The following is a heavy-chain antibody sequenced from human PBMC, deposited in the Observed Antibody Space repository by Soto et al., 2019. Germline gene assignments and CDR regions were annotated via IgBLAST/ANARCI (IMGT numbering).Heavy chain of an antibody. V-gene: IGHV4-31*03. CDR3: ARDTQRGYSGYFDS. CDR1: GGSLSSGGYY. Sequence: QVQLQESGPGLVKPSQTLSLSCTVSGGSLSSGGYYWSWIRQHPGKGLEWIGFIYYSGSTYYNPSLTSRLTISVDTSQNQFSLQPSSVTAADTAVYYCARDTQRGYSGYFDSWGQGTLVTVSS. CDR2: IYYSGST. D-gene: IGHD5-12*01. J-gene: IGHJ4*02.